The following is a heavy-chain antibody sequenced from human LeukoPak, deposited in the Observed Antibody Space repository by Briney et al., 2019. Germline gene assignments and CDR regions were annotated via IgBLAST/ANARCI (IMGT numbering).Heavy chain of an antibody. D-gene: IGHD6-19*01. J-gene: IGHJ4*02. Sequence: GGSLRLSCAASEFSFGSNYMTWVRQPPGKGLEGVSLIYSGGSTYYADSVKGRFTISRDNSKNTLYLQMNSLRAEDTAVYYCAKGDSSGWSDYWGQGTLVIVSS. V-gene: IGHV3-66*01. CDR3: AKGDSSGWSDY. CDR1: EFSFGSNY. CDR2: IYSGGST.